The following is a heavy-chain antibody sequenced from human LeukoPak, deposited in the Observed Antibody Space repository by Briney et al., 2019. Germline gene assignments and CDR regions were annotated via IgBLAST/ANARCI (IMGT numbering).Heavy chain of an antibody. J-gene: IGHJ3*02. V-gene: IGHV4-59*08. D-gene: IGHD4-17*01. Sequence: SETLSLTCTGSGGSISSYYWSWIRQPPGKGLEGIGYIYYSGSTNYNPSIKSPVTISVDTSKNQFSLKLSSVTAADTAVYYCARPQDYGDTNDAFDIWGQGTMVTVSS. CDR2: IYYSGST. CDR1: GGSISSYY. CDR3: ARPQDYGDTNDAFDI.